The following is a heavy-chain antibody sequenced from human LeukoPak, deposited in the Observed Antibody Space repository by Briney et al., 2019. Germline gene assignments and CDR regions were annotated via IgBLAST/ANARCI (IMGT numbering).Heavy chain of an antibody. J-gene: IGHJ4*02. Sequence: GGSLRLSCAASGFTFSSYSMNWVRQAPGEGREGVSSNSSRHSYISNADSVQGRFTTSRDNAKNSLYLQMNSLRAEDTAVYYCARDQGLLVVAGRFGYWGQGTLVTVSS. CDR2: NSSRHSYI. D-gene: IGHD6-19*01. V-gene: IGHV3-21*01. CDR1: GFTFSSYS. CDR3: ARDQGLLVVAGRFGY.